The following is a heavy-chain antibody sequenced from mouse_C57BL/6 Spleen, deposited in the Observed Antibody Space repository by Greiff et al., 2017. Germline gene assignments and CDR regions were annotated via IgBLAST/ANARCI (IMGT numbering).Heavy chain of an antibody. D-gene: IGHD2-1*01. CDR2: IDPSESET. CDR3: ARVDGNYVWFAY. J-gene: IGHJ3*01. CDR1: GYTFTSYW. V-gene: IGHV1-52*01. Sequence: VQLQQPGAELVRPGSSVKLSCKASGYTFTSYWMHWVKQRPIQGLEWIGNIDPSESETHYNQKFKDKATLTVDKSSSTAYMQLSSLTSEDSAVYYCARVDGNYVWFAYWGQGTLVTVSA.